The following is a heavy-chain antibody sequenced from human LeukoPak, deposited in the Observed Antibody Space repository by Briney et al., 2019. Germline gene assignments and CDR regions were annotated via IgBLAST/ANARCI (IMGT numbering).Heavy chain of an antibody. V-gene: IGHV4-59*01. CDR3: ARAGYYYDYMGDT. J-gene: IGHJ5*02. D-gene: IGHD3-22*01. Sequence: PSETLSLTCIVSGGSISSYYWNWIRHSPGKGLEWIGYVYYSGSTNYNPSLKSRVTISVDTSKNEFSLNLTSVTAADTAMYYCARAGYYYDYMGDTWGQGILVTVSS. CDR1: GGSISSYY. CDR2: VYYSGST.